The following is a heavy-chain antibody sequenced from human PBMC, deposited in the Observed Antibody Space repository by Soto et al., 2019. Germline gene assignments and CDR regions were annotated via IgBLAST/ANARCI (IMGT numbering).Heavy chain of an antibody. CDR1: GFTVGSNY. J-gene: IGHJ6*02. CDR3: ARGHRSSTSCFQRDYYYGMDV. CDR2: IYSGGST. V-gene: IGHV3-53*01. Sequence: GGSLRLSXAASGFTVGSNYMSWVRQAPGKGLEWVSVIYSGGSTYYADSVKGRFTISRDNSKNTLYLQMNSLRAEDTAVYYCARGHRSSTSCFQRDYYYGMDVWGQGTTVTVSS. D-gene: IGHD2-2*01.